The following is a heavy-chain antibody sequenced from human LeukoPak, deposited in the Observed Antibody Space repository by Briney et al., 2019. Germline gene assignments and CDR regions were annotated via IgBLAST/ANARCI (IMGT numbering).Heavy chain of an antibody. D-gene: IGHD4-17*01. V-gene: IGHV1-69*06. CDR3: ARLEDYGDCQGWFDP. J-gene: IGHJ5*02. Sequence: SVKVSCKASGGTFSSYAISWVRQAPGQGLEWMGGIIPIFGTANYAQKFQGRVTITADKSTSTAYMELSSLRSEDTAVYYCARLEDYGDCQGWFDPWGQGTLVTVSS. CDR2: IIPIFGTA. CDR1: GGTFSSYA.